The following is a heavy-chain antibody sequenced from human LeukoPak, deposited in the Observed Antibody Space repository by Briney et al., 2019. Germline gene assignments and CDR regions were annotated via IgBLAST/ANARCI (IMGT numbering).Heavy chain of an antibody. Sequence: SETLSLTCAVYGGSFSGYYWSWIRQPAGKGLEWIGPIYTSGSTNYNPSLKSRVTMSVDTSKNQFSLKLSSVTAADTAVYYCARYNTNYDYFDYWGQGTLVTVSS. CDR3: ARYNTNYDYFDY. V-gene: IGHV4-59*10. D-gene: IGHD4-11*01. J-gene: IGHJ4*02. CDR1: GGSFSGYY. CDR2: IYTSGST.